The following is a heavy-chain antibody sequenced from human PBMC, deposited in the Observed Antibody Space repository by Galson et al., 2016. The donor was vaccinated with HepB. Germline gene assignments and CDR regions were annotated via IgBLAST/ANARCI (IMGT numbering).Heavy chain of an antibody. Sequence: SVKVSCKASGYTFTSYSFTTYAINWVRQAPGQGLEWMGWISPYNGDTRYAQNLQGRVTMTTDTSTSTAYMELRNLRFDDTAVYYCARDPQYYFDYWGQGTPVTVSS. CDR1: GYTFTSYSFTTYA. CDR3: ARDPQYYFDY. J-gene: IGHJ4*02. V-gene: IGHV1-18*01. CDR2: ISPYNGDT.